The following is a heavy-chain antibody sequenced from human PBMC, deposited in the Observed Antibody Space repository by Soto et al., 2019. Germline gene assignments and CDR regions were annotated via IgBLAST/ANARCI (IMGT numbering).Heavy chain of an antibody. CDR3: ARDDSVLMGDYYYYGMDV. J-gene: IGHJ6*02. D-gene: IGHD2-8*01. Sequence: GESLKIFCQGSGYSFTSYWISWVRQMPGKGLEWMGRTDPSDSYTNYSPSFQGHVTISADKSISTAYLQWSSLKASDTAMYYCARDDSVLMGDYYYYGMDVWGQGTTVTVSS. CDR1: GYSFTSYW. V-gene: IGHV5-10-1*01. CDR2: TDPSDSYT.